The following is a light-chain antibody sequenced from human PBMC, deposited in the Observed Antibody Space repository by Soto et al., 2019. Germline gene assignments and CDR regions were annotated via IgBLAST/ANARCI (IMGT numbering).Light chain of an antibody. CDR2: DVI. CDR3: SSYTRSNTRV. Sequence: QSALTQPASVSGSPGQSITISCTGTSSDVGGYNYVAWYQQHPGKAPKLLIFDVINRPSGVSNRFSGSKSGNTASLTISGLQAEDEADYYCSSYTRSNTRVFGTATKVTVL. CDR1: SSDVGGYNY. J-gene: IGLJ1*01. V-gene: IGLV2-14*01.